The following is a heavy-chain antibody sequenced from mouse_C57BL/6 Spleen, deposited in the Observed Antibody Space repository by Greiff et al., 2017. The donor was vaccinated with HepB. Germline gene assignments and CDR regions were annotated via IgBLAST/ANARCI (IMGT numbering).Heavy chain of an antibody. V-gene: IGHV1-39*01. Sequence: VQLKESGPELVKPGASVKISCKASGYSFTDYNMNWVKQSNGKSLEWIGVINPNYGTTSYNQKFKGKATLTVDQSSSTAYMQLNSLTSEDSAVYYCARRSYYGSSYWYFDVWGTGTTVTVSS. D-gene: IGHD1-1*01. CDR3: ARRSYYGSSYWYFDV. J-gene: IGHJ1*03. CDR1: GYSFTDYN. CDR2: INPNYGTT.